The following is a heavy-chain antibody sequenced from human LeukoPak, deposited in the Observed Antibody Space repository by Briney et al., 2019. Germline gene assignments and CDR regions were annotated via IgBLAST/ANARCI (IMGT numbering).Heavy chain of an antibody. Sequence: SETLSLTCTVSGGSVSSGSYYWSWIRQPPGKGLEWIGYIYYSGSTNYNPSLKSRVTISVDTSKNQFSLKLSSVTAADTAVYYCAREDGAAADYWGQGTLVTVSS. CDR1: GGSVSSGSYY. D-gene: IGHD6-13*01. CDR2: IYYSGST. J-gene: IGHJ4*02. V-gene: IGHV4-61*01. CDR3: AREDGAAADY.